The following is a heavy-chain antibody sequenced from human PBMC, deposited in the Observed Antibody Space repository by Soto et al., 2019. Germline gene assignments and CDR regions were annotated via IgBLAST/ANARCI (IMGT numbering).Heavy chain of an antibody. CDR3: AKEIAGSYYSAYHFDH. CDR1: GFTFSSYA. Sequence: RESLRLSCAASGFTFSSYAMSWVRQAPGKGLEWVSAISGSGGSTYYADSVKGRFTISRDNSKNTLYLQMNSLRAEDTAVYYCAKEIAGSYYSAYHFDHWGQGTQVTVSS. V-gene: IGHV3-23*01. J-gene: IGHJ4*02. CDR2: ISGSGGST. D-gene: IGHD1-26*01.